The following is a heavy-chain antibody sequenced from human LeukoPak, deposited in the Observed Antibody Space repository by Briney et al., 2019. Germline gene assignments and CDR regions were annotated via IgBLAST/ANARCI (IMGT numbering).Heavy chain of an antibody. CDR2: IKQDGSEK. Sequence: GGSLRLSCAASGFTFSSYWMSWVRQAPGKGLEWVANIKQDGSEKYYVDSVKGRFTISRDNAKNSLYLQMNSLRAEDTAVYYSARVNSGYDYRDAFDIWGQGTMVTVSS. CDR1: GFTFSSYW. V-gene: IGHV3-7*03. CDR3: ARVNSGYDYRDAFDI. D-gene: IGHD5-12*01. J-gene: IGHJ3*02.